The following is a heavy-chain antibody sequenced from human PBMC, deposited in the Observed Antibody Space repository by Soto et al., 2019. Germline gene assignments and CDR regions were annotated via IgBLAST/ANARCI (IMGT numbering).Heavy chain of an antibody. J-gene: IGHJ5*02. Sequence: PGESLKISCEASGYMFPIYHISWVRQMPGKGLEWVGKIDPSDSRTMYRPSSRARITISVDKSINTAYLEWGRLKASDTAVYYCASDMHAGFTHYFDPWGQGTLVTVSS. D-gene: IGHD1-26*01. V-gene: IGHV5-10-1*01. CDR2: IDPSDSRT. CDR3: ASDMHAGFTHYFDP. CDR1: GYMFPIYH.